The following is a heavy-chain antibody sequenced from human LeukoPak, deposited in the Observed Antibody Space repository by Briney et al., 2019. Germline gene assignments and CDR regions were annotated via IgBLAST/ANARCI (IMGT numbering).Heavy chain of an antibody. J-gene: IGHJ4*02. CDR3: ARGLPRGNSYGRSNFDY. CDR1: GGSFSGYY. D-gene: IGHD5-18*01. CDR2: INHSGST. Sequence: PSETLSLTCAVYGGSFSGYYWSWIRQPPGKGLEWIGEINHSGSTNYNPSLKSRVTISVDTSKNQFSLKLSSVTAADTAVYYCARGLPRGNSYGRSNFDYWGQGTLVTVSS. V-gene: IGHV4-34*01.